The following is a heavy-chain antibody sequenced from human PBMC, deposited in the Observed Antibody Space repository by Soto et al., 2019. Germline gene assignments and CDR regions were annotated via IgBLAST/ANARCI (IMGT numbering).Heavy chain of an antibody. D-gene: IGHD5-12*01. J-gene: IGHJ4*02. CDR2: IYHSGST. CDR3: ASSRDGYNPFDY. Sequence: QLQLQESGSGLVKPSQTLSLTYAVSGGSISSGGYSWSWIRQPPGKGLEWIGYIYHSGSTYYNPSLKSRVTISVDRSKNQFSLKLSSVTAADTAVYYCASSRDGYNPFDYWGQGTLVTVSS. V-gene: IGHV4-30-2*01. CDR1: GGSISSGGYS.